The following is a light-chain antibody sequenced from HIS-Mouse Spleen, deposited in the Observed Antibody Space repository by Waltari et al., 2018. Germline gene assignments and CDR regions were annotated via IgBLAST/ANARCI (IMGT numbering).Light chain of an antibody. CDR1: SSDVGGYNY. CDR2: EVS. V-gene: IGLV2-14*01. Sequence: QSALTQPASVSGSPGQSITISCTGTSSDVGGYNYVSWYQQHPGKAPKLMIYEVSNRASGVSNRVSGSKSGNTASLTISGLQAEDEAYYYCSSYTSSSTLVFGGGTKLTVL. CDR3: SSYTSSSTLV. J-gene: IGLJ3*02.